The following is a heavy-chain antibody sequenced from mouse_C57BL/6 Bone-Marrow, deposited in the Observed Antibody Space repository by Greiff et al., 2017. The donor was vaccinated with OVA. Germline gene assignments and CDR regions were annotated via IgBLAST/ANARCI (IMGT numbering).Heavy chain of an antibody. CDR3: ARAVVATNYFDY. J-gene: IGHJ2*01. CDR2: IDPSDSYT. D-gene: IGHD1-1*01. V-gene: IGHV1-59*01. Sequence: QVQLQQPGAELVRPGTSVKLSCKASGYTFTSYWMHWVKQRPGQGLEWIGVIDPSDSYTNYNQKFKGKATLTVDTSSSTAYMQLSSLTSEYSAVYYCARAVVATNYFDYWGQGTTLTVSS. CDR1: GYTFTSYW.